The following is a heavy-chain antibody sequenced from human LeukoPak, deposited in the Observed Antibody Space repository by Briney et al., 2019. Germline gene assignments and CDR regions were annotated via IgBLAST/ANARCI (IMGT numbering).Heavy chain of an antibody. CDR3: AKTGDSGDYFDY. CDR1: RFTFSNFN. CDR2: ITSDGGSI. D-gene: IGHD7-27*01. J-gene: IGHJ4*02. V-gene: IGHV3-64*04. Sequence: GGSLRLSCSASRFTFSNFNMHWVRQAPGRGLQFVSGITSDGGSIDYADSVRGRFTISRDNSKNTLYLQMNSLRVEDAAVYYCAKTGDSGDYFDYWGQGTLVTVSS.